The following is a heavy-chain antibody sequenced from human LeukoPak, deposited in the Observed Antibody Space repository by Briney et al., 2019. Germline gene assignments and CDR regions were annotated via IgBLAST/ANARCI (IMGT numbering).Heavy chain of an antibody. CDR2: IYYSGST. CDR3: GRHMYSRWDRAFDI. D-gene: IGHD6-13*01. V-gene: IGHV4-59*08. J-gene: IGHJ3*02. CDR1: GGSINSYH. Sequence: SETLSLTCTVSGGSINSYHWSWVRQPPGKGLEWIAYIYYSGSTNYYPSFKSGPPISVDTSKNQFSLKLRSLSAADTPVFYCGRHMYSRWDRAFDIWGQGTMVTVSS.